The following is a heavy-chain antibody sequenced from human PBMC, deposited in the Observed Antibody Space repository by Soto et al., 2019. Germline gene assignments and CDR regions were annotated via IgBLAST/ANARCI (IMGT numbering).Heavy chain of an antibody. V-gene: IGHV1-58*01. J-gene: IGHJ4*02. CDR1: GFTFTSSA. D-gene: IGHD2-8*01. CDR2: IAVGSGYT. Sequence: SVKVSGKASGFTFTSSAFQWVRQALGQRLEWIGWIAVGSGYTNYAQRFQDRVTLTRDMSTATTYMELSRLTSEDTAIYYCAADATAWQQMVPSDYWGQGTLVTVSS. CDR3: AADATAWQQMVPSDY.